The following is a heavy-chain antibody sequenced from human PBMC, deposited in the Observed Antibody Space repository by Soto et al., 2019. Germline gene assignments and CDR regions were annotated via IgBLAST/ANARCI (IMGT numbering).Heavy chain of an antibody. Sequence: QVQLVQSGAEVKKPGSSVKVSCKASGGTFSSYTISWVRQAPGQGLEWMGRLIPILGIANYAQKFQGRVTITVDKSTSTAYMELSSLRSEDTSVYYCAREDSSSSPNCFDHWCQGTLVTVSS. CDR1: GGTFSSYT. V-gene: IGHV1-69*08. D-gene: IGHD6-6*01. CDR3: AREDSSSSPNCFDH. CDR2: LIPILGIA. J-gene: IGHJ5*02.